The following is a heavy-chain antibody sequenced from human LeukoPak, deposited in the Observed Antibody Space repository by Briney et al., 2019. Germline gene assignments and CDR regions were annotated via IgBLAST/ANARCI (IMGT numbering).Heavy chain of an antibody. CDR1: GFTFSNTW. V-gene: IGHV3-15*01. Sequence: GGSLRLSCAASGFTFSNTWMSWVRQAPGKGLVWVGRIKSKTDGMTTDYAAPVKGRFTISRDDSKNTLYLQMNSLKTEDTAVYYCTTIAQLVLQLFDYWGQGTLVTVSS. CDR3: TTIAQLVLQLFDY. J-gene: IGHJ4*02. CDR2: IKSKTDGMTT. D-gene: IGHD6-6*01.